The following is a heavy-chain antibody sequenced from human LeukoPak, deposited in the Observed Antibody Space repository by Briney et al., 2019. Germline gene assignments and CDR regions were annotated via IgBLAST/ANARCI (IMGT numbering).Heavy chain of an antibody. V-gene: IGHV3-23*01. J-gene: IGHJ3*02. Sequence: GGSLRLSCAASGFTFSSYGMSWVRQAPGKGLEWVSAISGSGGSTYYADSVKGRFTISRDNSKNTLYLQMNSLRAEDTAVYYCAKDRAGLLWSRSIIGDAFDIWGQGTMVTVSS. D-gene: IGHD3-10*01. CDR3: AKDRAGLLWSRSIIGDAFDI. CDR2: ISGSGGST. CDR1: GFTFSSYG.